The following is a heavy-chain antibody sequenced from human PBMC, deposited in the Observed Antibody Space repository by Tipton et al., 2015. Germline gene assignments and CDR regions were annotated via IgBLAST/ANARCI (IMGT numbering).Heavy chain of an antibody. Sequence: LRLSCSVSSDSFSKYYWSWIRQPPGKELEWIGYIQYSGSTNYNPSLKSRVTISVDTSKTQFSLKMSSVTASDTAVYYCARARGRHGGLFDSWGQGILVTVSS. V-gene: IGHV4-59*01. CDR3: ARARGRHGGLFDS. J-gene: IGHJ4*02. D-gene: IGHD4-23*01. CDR1: SDSFSKYY. CDR2: IQYSGST.